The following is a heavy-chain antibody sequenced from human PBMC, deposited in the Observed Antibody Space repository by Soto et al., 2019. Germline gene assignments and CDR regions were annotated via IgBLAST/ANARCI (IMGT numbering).Heavy chain of an antibody. V-gene: IGHV4-34*01. CDR3: ARGRGYVYGSNFYGLDV. J-gene: IGHJ6*02. CDR2: INHGGAT. CDR1: RGSFSGFY. D-gene: IGHD6-25*01. Sequence: SETLSLTCGVYRGSFSGFYWSWVRQTPGGGLEWIGEINHGGATNYNPSFQNRVTISVDKSTNNFSLKMTSVTAADAAVYYCARGRGYVYGSNFYGLDVWDQGTTVTVSS.